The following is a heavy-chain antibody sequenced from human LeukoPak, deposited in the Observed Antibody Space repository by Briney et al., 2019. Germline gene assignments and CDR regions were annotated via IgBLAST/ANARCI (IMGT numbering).Heavy chain of an antibody. CDR1: GGSISSSSAY. V-gene: IGHV4-39*01. CDR2: IYYSKKT. D-gene: IGHD5-18*01. CDR3: VSPRGFSYGYFDY. Sequence: SETLSLTCTVSGGSISSSSAYWGWVRQPPGKGLEWIGSIYYSKKTYYNPSLKSRVTISADTSKNQFSLTLGSVSPTDTAVYYCVSPRGFSYGYFDYWGQGTLVTVSS. J-gene: IGHJ4*02.